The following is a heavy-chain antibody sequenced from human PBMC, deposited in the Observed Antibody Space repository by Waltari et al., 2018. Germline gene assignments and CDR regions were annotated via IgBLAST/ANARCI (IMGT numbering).Heavy chain of an antibody. CDR1: GYRFTDYY. Sequence: EVQLLQSGTELKKPGSTVKISCQVSGYRFTDYYIHWVQQAPGKGPQWMGLVEPEDVETIYAERFQGRVTITADTSTETAFMELSSLTSDDTAVYYCVTALGDRSSASRPFDVWGLGTLITVSS. J-gene: IGHJ3*01. CDR2: VEPEDVET. V-gene: IGHV1-69-2*01. CDR3: VTALGDRSSASRPFDV. D-gene: IGHD3-10*01.